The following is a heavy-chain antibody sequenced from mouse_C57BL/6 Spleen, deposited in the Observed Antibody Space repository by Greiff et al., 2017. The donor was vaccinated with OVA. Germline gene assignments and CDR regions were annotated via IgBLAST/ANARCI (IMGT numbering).Heavy chain of an antibody. V-gene: IGHV1-64*01. CDR2: IHPNSGST. D-gene: IGHD1-1*01. CDR3: ASWGTTVVATYGDV. CDR1: GYTFTSYW. J-gene: IGHJ1*03. Sequence: LQESGAELVKPGASVKLSCKASGYTFTSYWMHWVKQRPGQGLEWIGMIHPNSGSTNYNEKFKSKATLTVDKSSSTAYMQLSSLTSEDSAVYYCASWGTTVVATYGDVWGTGTTVTVSS.